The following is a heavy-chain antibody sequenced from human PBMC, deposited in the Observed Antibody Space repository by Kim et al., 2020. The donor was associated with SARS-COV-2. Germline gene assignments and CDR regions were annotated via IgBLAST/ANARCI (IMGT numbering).Heavy chain of an antibody. CDR3: ASGGGSSWIQNIDY. D-gene: IGHD5-18*01. Sequence: GGSLRLSCAASGFTFSDYYMSWIRQAPGKGLEWVSYISYSGNTIHYADSVKGRFTISRDNAKKSLYLQMHSLRVEDTAVYYCASGGGSSWIQNIDYWGQGTRVTVSS. V-gene: IGHV3-11*04. CDR1: GFTFSDYY. CDR2: ISYSGNTI. J-gene: IGHJ4*02.